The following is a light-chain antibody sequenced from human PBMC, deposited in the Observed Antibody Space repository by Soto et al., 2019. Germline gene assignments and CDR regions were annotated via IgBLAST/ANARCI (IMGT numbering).Light chain of an antibody. CDR3: QQSYSTPGT. V-gene: IGKV1-39*01. Sequence: IQMTQSPSSVSASVGDRVTITCRASQSITNYLNWYQQKPGKAPKLLIYAASSLQSGVPSRFSGSGSGTDFTLSISSLQPEDFATYYCQQSYSTPGTFGQGTKLEIK. CDR2: AAS. CDR1: QSITNY. J-gene: IGKJ2*02.